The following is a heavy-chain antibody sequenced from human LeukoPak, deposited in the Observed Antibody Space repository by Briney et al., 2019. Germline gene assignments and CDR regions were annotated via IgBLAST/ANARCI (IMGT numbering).Heavy chain of an antibody. CDR1: GFTFSSYS. CDR2: ISSSSYI. CDR3: ASAPDYGDYVFWFDP. D-gene: IGHD4-17*01. V-gene: IGHV3-21*01. Sequence: GGSLRLSCAASGFTFSSYSMNWVRQAPGKGLEGVSSISSSSYIYYADSVKGRFTISRDNAKNSLHLQMNSLRAEATAVYYCASAPDYGDYVFWFDPWGQGTLVTVSS. J-gene: IGHJ5*02.